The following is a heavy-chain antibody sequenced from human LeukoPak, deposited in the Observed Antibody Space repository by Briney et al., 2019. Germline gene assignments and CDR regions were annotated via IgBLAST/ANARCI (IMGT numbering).Heavy chain of an antibody. CDR2: INHSGST. V-gene: IGHV4-34*01. Sequence: PSDTLSLTCAVYGGSFSGYYWSWIRQPPGKGLEWVGEINHSGSTNYNPSLKSRVTISVDTSKNQFSLKLSSVTAADTAVYYCARGGSSSWYGTNWFDPWGQGTLVTVSS. D-gene: IGHD6-13*01. J-gene: IGHJ5*02. CDR3: ARGGSSSWYGTNWFDP. CDR1: GGSFSGYY.